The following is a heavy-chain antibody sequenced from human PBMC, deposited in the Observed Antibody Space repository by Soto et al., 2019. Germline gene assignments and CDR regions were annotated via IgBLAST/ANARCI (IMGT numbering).Heavy chain of an antibody. J-gene: IGHJ4*02. CDR1: GYTFTSYA. D-gene: IGHD3-3*01. CDR3: AGSFDDFWSGYPYLVDF. V-gene: IGHV1-3*01. CDR2: INAGNGNT. Sequence: GASVKVSCKASGYTFTSYAMHWVRQAPGQRLEWMGWINAGNGNTKYSQKFQGRVTITRDTSASTAYMELSSLRSEDTAVYYCAGSFDDFWSGYPYLVDFWGQGTLVTVSS.